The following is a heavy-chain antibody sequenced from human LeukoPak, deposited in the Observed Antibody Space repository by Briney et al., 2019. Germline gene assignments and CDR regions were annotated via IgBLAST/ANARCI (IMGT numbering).Heavy chain of an antibody. V-gene: IGHV3-30*18. CDR3: AKDGCGGGSCYSYNYYMDV. D-gene: IGHD2-15*01. Sequence: HPGGSLRLSCAASGFTFSSYGMHWVRQAPGKGLEWVAVISYDGSNKYYADSVKGRFTISRDNAKNTLYLQMNSLRAEDAAASYCAKDGCGGGSCYSYNYYMDVWGKGTTVTVSS. J-gene: IGHJ6*03. CDR1: GFTFSSYG. CDR2: ISYDGSNK.